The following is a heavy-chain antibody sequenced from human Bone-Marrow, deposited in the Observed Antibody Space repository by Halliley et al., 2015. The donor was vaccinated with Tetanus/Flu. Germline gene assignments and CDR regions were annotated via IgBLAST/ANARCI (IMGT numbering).Heavy chain of an antibody. CDR3: VHGPRYDYDSVWGGHRIMAGIFY. Sequence: LVKPTQTLTLTCTFSGFSLITSGVAVGWIRQPPGKALEWLGLIYWDDEKRYSPSLKSRLTITKDASRNQVFLTVTNMDTVDTATYYCVHGPRYDYDSVWGGHRIMAGIFYWGQGMLVTVSS. CDR2: IYWDDEK. J-gene: IGHJ4*02. V-gene: IGHV2-5*02. D-gene: IGHD3-16*02. CDR1: GFSLITSGVA.